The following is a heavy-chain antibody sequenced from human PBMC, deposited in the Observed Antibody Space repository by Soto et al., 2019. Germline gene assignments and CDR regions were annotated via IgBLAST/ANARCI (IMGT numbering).Heavy chain of an antibody. J-gene: IGHJ6*02. D-gene: IGHD6-13*01. CDR1: GFTFSSDA. CDR2: ISGSGGST. V-gene: IGHV3-23*01. Sequence: GSLRLSCASSGFTFSSDAMSLVRQARGKGLEWVSAISGSGGSTYYADSVKGRFTISRDNSKNTLYLQMNSLRAEDTAVYYCAKDSQERQQLVRGGMDVWGQGTTVTVSS. CDR3: AKDSQERQQLVRGGMDV.